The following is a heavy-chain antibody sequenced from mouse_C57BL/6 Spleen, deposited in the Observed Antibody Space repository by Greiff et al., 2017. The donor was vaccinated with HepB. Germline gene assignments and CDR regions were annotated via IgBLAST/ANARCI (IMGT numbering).Heavy chain of an antibody. V-gene: IGHV1-55*01. Sequence: QVQLQQPGAELVKPGASVKMSCKASGYTFTSYWITWVKQRPGQGLEWIGDIYPGSGSTNYNEKFKSKATLTVDTSSSTAYMQLSSLTSEDSAVYYCARRGWGHYYGSSYPYYFDYWGQGTTLTVSS. D-gene: IGHD1-1*01. CDR1: GYTFTSYW. CDR2: IYPGSGST. CDR3: ARRGWGHYYGSSYPYYFDY. J-gene: IGHJ2*01.